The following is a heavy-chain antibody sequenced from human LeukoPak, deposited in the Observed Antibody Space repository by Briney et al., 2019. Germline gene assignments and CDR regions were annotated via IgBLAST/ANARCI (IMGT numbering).Heavy chain of an antibody. CDR2: INPNSGGT. CDR1: GYTFTDYY. V-gene: IGHV1-2*02. D-gene: IGHD1-1*01. J-gene: IGHJ3*02. Sequence: ASVKVSCKASGYTFTDYYIHWVRQAPGQGLEWMGWINPNSGGTIYARKFQGRVTMTRDTSISTAYMDLSRLTSDDTAVYYRARVASTTRRHDAFDIWGQGTMVTVSS. CDR3: ARVASTTRRHDAFDI.